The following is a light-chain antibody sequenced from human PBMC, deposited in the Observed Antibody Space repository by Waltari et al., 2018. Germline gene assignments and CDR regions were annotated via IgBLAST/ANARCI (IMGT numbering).Light chain of an antibody. J-gene: IGKJ4*01. CDR3: QQRSNWPLT. Sequence: GERVTLSCRASQSVSSYLAWYQQKLGQAPRLLIYDASNRATGIPARFSGSGSGTDFTLTISSLDPEDFAVYYCQQRSNWPLTFGGGTKVEIK. CDR1: QSVSSY. CDR2: DAS. V-gene: IGKV3-11*01.